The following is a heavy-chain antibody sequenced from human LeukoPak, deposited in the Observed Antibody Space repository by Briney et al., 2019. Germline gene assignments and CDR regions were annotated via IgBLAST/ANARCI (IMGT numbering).Heavy chain of an antibody. Sequence: SETLSLTCSVSGDSMGGYYWVWFRQPAGKGLEWLGRVYTDGRTSIYPSLQSRVTLSVDMSKNQFSLRLKAVTAADTAVYYCVRGGAYDKSHFHFYQFMDVWGKGTTVTVSS. CDR3: VRGGAYDKSHFHFYQFMDV. CDR2: VYTDGRT. V-gene: IGHV4-4*07. D-gene: IGHD2/OR15-2a*01. J-gene: IGHJ6*03. CDR1: GDSMGGYY.